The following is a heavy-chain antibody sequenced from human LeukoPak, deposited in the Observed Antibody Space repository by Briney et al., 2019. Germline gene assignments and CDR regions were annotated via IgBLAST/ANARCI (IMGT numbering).Heavy chain of an antibody. CDR3: ATGSGPPGTNDY. J-gene: IGHJ4*02. CDR2: ISWNSGSI. CDR1: GFTFDDYA. V-gene: IGHV3-9*01. D-gene: IGHD1-26*01. Sequence: GGSLRLSCAASGFTFDDYAMPWVRQAPGKGLEWVSGISWNSGSIGYADSVKGRFTISRDNAKNSLYLQMNRLRAEDTALYYCATGSGPPGTNDYRGQGTLVTAST.